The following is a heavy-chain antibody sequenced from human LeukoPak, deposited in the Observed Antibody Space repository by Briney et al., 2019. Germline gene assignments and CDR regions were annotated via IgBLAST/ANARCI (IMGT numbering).Heavy chain of an antibody. D-gene: IGHD3-16*01. J-gene: IGHJ5*02. Sequence: NPSETLSLTCTVSGGSISSSSYYWGWIRQPPGKGLEWVSYISSSGSTIYYADSVKGRFTISRDNSKNTLYLQMNSLRAEDTAVYYCARAYIWPDNWFDPWGQGTLVTVSS. CDR2: ISSSGSTI. V-gene: IGHV3-11*01. CDR3: ARAYIWPDNWFDP. CDR1: GGSISSSSYY.